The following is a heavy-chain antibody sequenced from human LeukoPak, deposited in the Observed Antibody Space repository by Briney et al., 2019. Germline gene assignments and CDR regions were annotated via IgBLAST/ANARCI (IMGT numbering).Heavy chain of an antibody. D-gene: IGHD3-22*01. CDR1: GFTVSSNY. J-gene: IGHJ4*02. CDR3: AKDSSGYSDYFDY. Sequence: GGSLRLSCAASGFTVSSNYMSWVRQAPGKGLEWVSVIYSGGSTYYADSVKGRFTISRDNSKNTLYLQMNSLRPEDTAVYYCAKDSSGYSDYFDYWGQGTLVTVSS. CDR2: IYSGGST. V-gene: IGHV3-53*01.